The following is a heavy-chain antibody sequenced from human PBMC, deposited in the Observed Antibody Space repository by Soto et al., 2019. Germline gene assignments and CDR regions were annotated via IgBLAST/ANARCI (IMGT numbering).Heavy chain of an antibody. V-gene: IGHV3-7*04. CDR3: ARIYCSGGSCYFYYYYYYGMDV. D-gene: IGHD2-15*01. CDR2: IKQDGSEK. CDR1: GFTFSSYW. Sequence: EVQLVESGGGLVQPGGSLRLSCAASGFTFSSYWMSWVRQAPGKGLEWVANIKQDGSEKYYVDSVKGRFTISRDNAKNSLYLQMNGLRAEDTAVYYCARIYCSGGSCYFYYYYYYGMDVWGQGTTVTVSS. J-gene: IGHJ6*02.